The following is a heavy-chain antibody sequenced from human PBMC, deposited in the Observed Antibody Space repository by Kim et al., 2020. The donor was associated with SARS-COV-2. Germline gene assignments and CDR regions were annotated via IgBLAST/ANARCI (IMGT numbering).Heavy chain of an antibody. CDR3: ARDPLGVTAAGYYYYYGMDV. Sequence: ASVKVSCKASGYTFTSYYMHWVRQAPGQGLEWMGIINPSGGSTSYAQKFQGRVTMTRDTSTSTVYMELSSLRSEDTAVYYCARDPLGVTAAGYYYYYGMDVWGQGTTVTVSS. CDR2: INPSGGST. V-gene: IGHV1-46*01. D-gene: IGHD6-13*01. CDR1: GYTFTSYY. J-gene: IGHJ6*02.